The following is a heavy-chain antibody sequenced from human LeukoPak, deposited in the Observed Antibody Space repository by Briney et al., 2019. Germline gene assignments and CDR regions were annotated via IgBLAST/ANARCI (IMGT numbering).Heavy chain of an antibody. J-gene: IGHJ4*02. Sequence: TGGSLRLSCAASGFTFSSYSMNWVRQAPGKGLEWVSSISSSNSYIYYADSVKGRFTISRDNAKNSLYLQMNSLRAEDTAVYYCARARDAGYCSGGSCYSILAYWGQGTLVTVSS. CDR2: ISSSNSYI. V-gene: IGHV3-21*01. D-gene: IGHD2-15*01. CDR1: GFTFSSYS. CDR3: ARARDAGYCSGGSCYSILAY.